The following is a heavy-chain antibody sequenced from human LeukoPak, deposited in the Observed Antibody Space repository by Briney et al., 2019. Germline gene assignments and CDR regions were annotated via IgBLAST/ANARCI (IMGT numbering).Heavy chain of an antibody. Sequence: GGSLRLSCAASGFTFDDYAMHWVRQDPGKGLEWVSGISWNSGSIGYADSVKGRFTISRDNAKNSLYLQMNSLRAEDTALYYCAKADYYDGKTPGGYWGQGTLVTVSS. CDR3: AKADYYDGKTPGGY. CDR2: ISWNSGSI. J-gene: IGHJ4*02. CDR1: GFTFDDYA. D-gene: IGHD3-22*01. V-gene: IGHV3-9*01.